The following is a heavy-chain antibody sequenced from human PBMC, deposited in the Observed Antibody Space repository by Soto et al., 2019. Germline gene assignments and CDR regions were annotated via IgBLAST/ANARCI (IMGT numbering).Heavy chain of an antibody. V-gene: IGHV3-73*02. J-gene: IGHJ6*02. CDR2: VRSKANNYAT. Sequence: EVQLVESGGGLVQPGGSLKLSCAASGFTFSGSAMHWVRQTSGKGLEWVGHVRSKANNYATSYSASVEGRFTISRDDSKDTAYLQMTNLKAEDTAMYYCARQWRTSVHGTDYKYGMDVWGQGTTVSGS. CDR3: ARQWRTSVHGTDYKYGMDV. D-gene: IGHD6-19*01. CDR1: GFTFSGSA.